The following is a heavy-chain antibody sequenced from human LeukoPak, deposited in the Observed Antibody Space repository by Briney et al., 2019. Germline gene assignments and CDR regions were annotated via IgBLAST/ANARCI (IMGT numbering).Heavy chain of an antibody. CDR3: ARDGDGYNPDY. Sequence: ASVKVSCKASGYTFTRYGISWVRQAPGQGLQWLGWISASNGNTNYAQKLQGRVTMTTDTSTSTAYMELRSLRSDDTAVYYCARDGDGYNPDYWGQGTLVTVSS. J-gene: IGHJ4*02. D-gene: IGHD5-24*01. V-gene: IGHV1-18*01. CDR2: ISASNGNT. CDR1: GYTFTRYG.